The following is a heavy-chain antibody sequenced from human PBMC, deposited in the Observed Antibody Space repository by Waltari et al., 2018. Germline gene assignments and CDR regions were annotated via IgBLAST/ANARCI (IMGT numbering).Heavy chain of an antibody. V-gene: IGHV3-74*01. D-gene: IGHD1-7*01. CDR2: INTDGSST. CDR1: GFTFSSYW. CDR3: AELSSSAFHI. J-gene: IGHJ3*02. Sequence: EVQLVESGGGLVQPGESLRLSCAASGFTFSSYWMPWVRQAPGKGLAWVSRINTDGSSTSYADSVMGRSTISRDNAKNTLYLQMNSLTVDDTAVYYCAELSSSAFHIWGQGTMVTVSS.